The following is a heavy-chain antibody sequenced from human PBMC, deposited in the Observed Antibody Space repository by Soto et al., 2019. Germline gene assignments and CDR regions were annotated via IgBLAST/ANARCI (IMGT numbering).Heavy chain of an antibody. Sequence: EVQLLESGGGLVQPGGSLRLSCAASGFSFGSSWMSWVRQAPGKGLEWVSAISCSGDSTYYAESVKGRFTISRDSSENTLFPQRNSLKAEDTAVYYCAKVASGVAARPWLFGLCGRGTLVNVSS. D-gene: IGHD6-6*01. CDR1: GFSFGSSW. CDR3: AKVASGVAARPWLFGL. CDR2: ISCSGDST. V-gene: IGHV3-23*01. J-gene: IGHJ2*01.